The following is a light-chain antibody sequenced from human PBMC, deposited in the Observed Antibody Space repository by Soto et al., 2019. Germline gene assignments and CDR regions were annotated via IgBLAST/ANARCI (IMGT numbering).Light chain of an antibody. CDR3: QQYNNWPIT. CDR1: QTVGSN. V-gene: IGKV3-15*01. J-gene: IGKJ5*01. Sequence: EVVMTQSPATLSVSPGETATLSCRASQTVGSNLACYQQKPGQAPRLLIYGDSTRATGIPARFSGSGSVTELTLTISSLQSEDFAVYYCQQYNNWPITFGQGTRLEIQ. CDR2: GDS.